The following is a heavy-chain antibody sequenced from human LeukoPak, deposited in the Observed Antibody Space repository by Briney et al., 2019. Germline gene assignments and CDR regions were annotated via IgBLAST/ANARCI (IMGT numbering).Heavy chain of an antibody. CDR3: ARDPLYYASGRYWYLDL. V-gene: IGHV3-11*04. J-gene: IGHJ2*01. CDR1: GFTFSDYY. D-gene: IGHD3-10*01. Sequence: GGSLRLSCAASGFTFSDYYMSWIRQAPGKGLEWVSYISSSGSTIYYADSVKGRFTISRDNAKNSVFLQMNSLGAEDTAVYYCARDPLYYASGRYWYLDLWGRGTLVTVSS. CDR2: ISSSGSTI.